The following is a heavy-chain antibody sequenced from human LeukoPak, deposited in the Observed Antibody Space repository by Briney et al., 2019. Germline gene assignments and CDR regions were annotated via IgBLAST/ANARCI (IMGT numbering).Heavy chain of an antibody. D-gene: IGHD3-3*01. Sequence: GGSLRLSCAASGFTSGSYWMHWVRQAPGKGPEWVARIDDDGTDTHYAVSVKGRFTISRDNAKNTLYLQMNSLRGGDTAVYYCARGMLSSAGYHWYYYMDVWGKGAMVTVSS. CDR2: IDDDGTDT. V-gene: IGHV3-74*01. CDR3: ARGMLSSAGYHWYYYMDV. CDR1: GFTSGSYW. J-gene: IGHJ6*03.